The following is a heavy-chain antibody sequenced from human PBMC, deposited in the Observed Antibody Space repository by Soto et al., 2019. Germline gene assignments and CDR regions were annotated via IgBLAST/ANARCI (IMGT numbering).Heavy chain of an antibody. Sequence: QVQLVQSGAEVKEPGSSVKVSCKTSGGTFSTHEFSWVRQAPGQGLEWMGGILPVFQTTKYAQNFQARVTITADESTSTAYMELSSLRSADTAMYYCARAQYRQGSGSSYVTGWDSWGQGTQVTVSS. D-gene: IGHD3-10*01. CDR2: ILPVFQTT. CDR1: GGTFSTHE. J-gene: IGHJ4*02. V-gene: IGHV1-69*01. CDR3: ARAQYRQGSGSSYVTGWDS.